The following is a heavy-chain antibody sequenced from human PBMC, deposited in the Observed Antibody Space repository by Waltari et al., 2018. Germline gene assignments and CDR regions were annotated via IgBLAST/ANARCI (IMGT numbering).Heavy chain of an antibody. Sequence: EVQLVESGGGLVQPGGSLSLSCAASGFTFSTYWMSWVRKAPGKGLKWVANIKQDGSDKYYVDSVKGRFTISRDNAKNSLYLQMNSLRAEDTAVYYCAREIPGGASFFDYWGQGAPVTVSS. J-gene: IGHJ4*02. CDR2: IKQDGSDK. CDR3: AREIPGGASFFDY. D-gene: IGHD1-26*01. V-gene: IGHV3-7*04. CDR1: GFTFSTYW.